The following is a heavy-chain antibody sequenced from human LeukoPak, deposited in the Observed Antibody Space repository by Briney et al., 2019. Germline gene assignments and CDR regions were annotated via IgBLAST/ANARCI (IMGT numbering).Heavy chain of an antibody. CDR3: ARVPVVTGAMAQADI. CDR2: IYYSGST. D-gene: IGHD2-15*01. V-gene: IGHV4-39*07. J-gene: IGHJ3*02. CDR1: GGSISSSSYY. Sequence: PSETLSLTCTVSGGSISSSSYYWGWIRQPPGTGLEWIGSIYYSGSTYYNPSLKSRVTISVDTSKNQFSLKLSSVTAADTAVYYCARVPVVTGAMAQADIWGQGTVVTVSS.